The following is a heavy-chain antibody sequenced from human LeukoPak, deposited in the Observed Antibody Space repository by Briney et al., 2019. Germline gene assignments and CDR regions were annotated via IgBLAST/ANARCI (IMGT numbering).Heavy chain of an antibody. V-gene: IGHV3-7*01. J-gene: IGHJ3*02. CDR2: IKRDGSEK. Sequence: PGGSLRLSCAASGFTFSSYWMSWVRQAPGKGLEWVANIKRDGSEKYYVDSVKGRFTISRDNAKNSLYLQMNSLRAEDTAVYYCARKYYDFWSGYLDAFDIWGQGTMVTVSS. D-gene: IGHD3-3*01. CDR3: ARKYYDFWSGYLDAFDI. CDR1: GFTFSSYW.